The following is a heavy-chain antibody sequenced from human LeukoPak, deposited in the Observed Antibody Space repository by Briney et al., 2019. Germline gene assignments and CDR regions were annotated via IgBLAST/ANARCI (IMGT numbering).Heavy chain of an antibody. V-gene: IGHV1-69*05. CDR1: GGTFSSYA. CDR3: ASSRGGYNYSFDY. D-gene: IGHD5-24*01. Sequence: ASVKVSCKASGGTFSSYAISWVRQAPGQGLEWMGGIIPMFGTANYAQKFQGRVTITTDESTRPAYMELSSLRSEDTAVYYCASSRGGYNYSFDYWGQGTLVTVSS. CDR2: IIPMFGTA. J-gene: IGHJ4*02.